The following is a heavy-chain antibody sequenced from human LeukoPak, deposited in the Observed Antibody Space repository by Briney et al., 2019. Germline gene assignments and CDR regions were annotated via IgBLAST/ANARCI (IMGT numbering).Heavy chain of an antibody. CDR2: IRYDGRSE. J-gene: IGHJ4*02. Sequence: PGGSLRLSCAASEFIFSDYDMHWVRQAPGKGQEWVALIRYDGRSEYYSGHMQGRFTISRDNSRNNLFLNMNNLGPEDTAVYFCARTRLGTSTSFYFDLWGQGTLVTVSS. CDR1: EFIFSDYD. V-gene: IGHV3-30*02. CDR3: ARTRLGTSTSFYFDL. D-gene: IGHD1-26*01.